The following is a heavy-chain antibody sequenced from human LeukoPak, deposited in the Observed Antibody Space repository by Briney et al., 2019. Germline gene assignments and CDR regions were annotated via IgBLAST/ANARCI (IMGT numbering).Heavy chain of an antibody. Sequence: GGSLRLSCEASGFTFSTFWVTWVRQAPGSGLEWVANIHPDGSEKYYVGSGKGRFTISRDNAKNSLYLQMNSLRAEDTAVYYCARGGTTKVTYWGQGTLVTVSS. CDR3: ARGGTTKVTY. J-gene: IGHJ4*02. CDR2: IHPDGSEK. D-gene: IGHD2-21*02. V-gene: IGHV3-7*04. CDR1: GFTFSTFW.